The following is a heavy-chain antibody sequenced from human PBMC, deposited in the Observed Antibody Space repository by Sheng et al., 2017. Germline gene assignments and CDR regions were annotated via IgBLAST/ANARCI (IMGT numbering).Heavy chain of an antibody. CDR2: ISGSGGST. Sequence: EVQLLESGGGLVQPGGSLRLSCAASGFTFSSYAMSWVRQAPGKGLEWVSAISGSGGSTYYADSVKGRFTISRDNSKNTLYLQMNSLRAEDTAVYYCAKGLLRYFDWFPPPLWFDPWGQGTLVTVSS. V-gene: IGHV3-23*01. CDR1: GFTFSSYA. CDR3: AKGLLRYFDWFPPPLWFDP. D-gene: IGHD3-9*01. J-gene: IGHJ5*02.